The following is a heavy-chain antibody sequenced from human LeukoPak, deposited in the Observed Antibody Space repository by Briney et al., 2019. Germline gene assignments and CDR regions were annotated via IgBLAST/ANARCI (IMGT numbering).Heavy chain of an antibody. Sequence: GASVKVSCKASGGTFSSYAISWVRQAPGQGLEWMGGIIPIFGTANYAQKFQGRVTITADESTSTAYMELSSLRSEDTAVYYCARVGTSYCSSTSCYGGYYYYYGMDVWGQGTTVTVSS. CDR2: IIPIFGTA. V-gene: IGHV1-69*13. D-gene: IGHD2-2*01. J-gene: IGHJ6*02. CDR3: ARVGTSYCSSTSCYGGYYYYYGMDV. CDR1: GGTFSSYA.